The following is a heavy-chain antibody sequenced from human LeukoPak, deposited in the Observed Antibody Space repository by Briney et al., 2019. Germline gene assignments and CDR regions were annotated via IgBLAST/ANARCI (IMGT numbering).Heavy chain of an antibody. CDR1: GFTFSSYV. J-gene: IGHJ4*02. D-gene: IGHD1-26*01. CDR3: ARELGGSYFDY. CDR2: ISYDGSNE. Sequence: PGGSLRLSCAASGFTFSSYVMHWVRQAPGKGLEWVAIISYDGSNEYYADSVKGRFTISRDNSKNTLYLQMNSLRAADTAVYYCARELGGSYFDYWGQGTLVTVSS. V-gene: IGHV3-30*04.